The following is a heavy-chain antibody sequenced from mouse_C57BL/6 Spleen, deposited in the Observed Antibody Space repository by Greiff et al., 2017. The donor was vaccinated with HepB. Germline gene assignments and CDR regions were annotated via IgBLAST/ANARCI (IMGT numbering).Heavy chain of an antibody. Sequence: VQLQQSGPELVKPGASVKISCKASGYAFSSSWMNWVKQRPGKGLEWIGRIYPGDGDTNYNGKFKGKATLTADKSSSTAYMQLSSLTSEDSAVYFCARSFYSNYEGDAMDYWGQGTSVTVSS. CDR1: GYAFSSSW. CDR3: ARSFYSNYEGDAMDY. D-gene: IGHD2-5*01. CDR2: IYPGDGDT. J-gene: IGHJ4*01. V-gene: IGHV1-82*01.